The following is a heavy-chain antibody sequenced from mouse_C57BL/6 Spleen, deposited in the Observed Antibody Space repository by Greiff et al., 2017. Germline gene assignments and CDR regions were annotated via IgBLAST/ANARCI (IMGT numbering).Heavy chain of an antibody. CDR2: IDPSDSYT. CDR1: GYTFTSYW. J-gene: IGHJ4*01. D-gene: IGHD3-2*02. Sequence: QVQLQQPGAELVKPGASVKLSCKASGYTFTSYWMQWVKQRPGQGLEWIGEIDPSDSYTNYNQKFKGKATLTVDTSTSTAYMQLSSLTSEDSAVYYCARSGAHATAMDYWGQGTSVTVSA. CDR3: ARSGAHATAMDY. V-gene: IGHV1-50*01.